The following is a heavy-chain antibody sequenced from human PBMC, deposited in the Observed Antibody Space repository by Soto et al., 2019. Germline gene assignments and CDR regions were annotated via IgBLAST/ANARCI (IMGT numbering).Heavy chain of an antibody. CDR1: GGTFSSYA. J-gene: IGHJ4*01. D-gene: IGHD5-18*01. CDR3: ARSDTAMVPIN. CDR2: IIPIFGTA. Sequence: SVKVSCKASGGTFSSYAMSWVRHAPGQGLEWMGGIIPIFGTANYAQKVQGRVTITADESARRAYMELSSLRSEDTAVYYCARSDTAMVPINWGQGTLVTVSS. V-gene: IGHV1-69*13.